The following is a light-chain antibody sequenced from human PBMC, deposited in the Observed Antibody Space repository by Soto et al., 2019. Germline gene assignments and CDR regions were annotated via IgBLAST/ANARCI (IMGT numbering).Light chain of an antibody. V-gene: IGLV1-40*01. CDR2: GNS. CDR3: QSYDSSLSEV. Sequence: QPVLTQPPSVSGAPGQRVTISCTGSSSNIGAGYDVHWYQQLPGTAPKLLIYGNSNRPSGVPDRFSGSKSGTSASLAITGLQAEDEADYYCQSYDSSLSEVFGTATNVTVL. CDR1: SSNIGAGYD. J-gene: IGLJ1*01.